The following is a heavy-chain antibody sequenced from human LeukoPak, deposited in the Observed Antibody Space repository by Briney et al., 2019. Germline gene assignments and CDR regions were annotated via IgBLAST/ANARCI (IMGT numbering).Heavy chain of an antibody. Sequence: SETLSLTCTVSGGSISSYYWSWIRQPPGKGLEWIGYIYYSGSTNYNPFLKSRVTISVDTSKNQFSLKLNSVTAADTAVYYCARARGYYGSGSPNWFDPWGQGTLVTVSS. D-gene: IGHD3-10*01. J-gene: IGHJ5*02. V-gene: IGHV4-59*01. CDR1: GGSISSYY. CDR2: IYYSGST. CDR3: ARARGYYGSGSPNWFDP.